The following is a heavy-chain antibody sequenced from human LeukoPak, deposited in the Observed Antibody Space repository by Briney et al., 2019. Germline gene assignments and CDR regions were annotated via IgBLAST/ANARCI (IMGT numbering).Heavy chain of an antibody. CDR3: AREPPGGSYYDY. CDR2: IYTSGST. CDR1: GGSISSGSYY. V-gene: IGHV4-61*02. J-gene: IGHJ4*02. D-gene: IGHD1-26*01. Sequence: SETLSLTCTVSGGSISSGSYYWSWIRQPAGKGLEWIGRIYTSGSTNYNPSLKSRVTISVDTSKNQFSLKLSSVTAADTAVYYCAREPPGGSYYDYWGQGTLVTVSS.